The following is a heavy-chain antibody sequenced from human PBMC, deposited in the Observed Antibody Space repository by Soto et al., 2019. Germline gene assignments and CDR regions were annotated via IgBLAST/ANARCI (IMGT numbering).Heavy chain of an antibody. Sequence: GGALRLSCAASGFTFSSYGMHWVRQAPGKGLEWGAVIWYEGSKKYYADSVKGRFTISRDNSKNTLYLQMNSLRAEDTAVYYCARRKKDYFDYWGQGTLVTVSS. J-gene: IGHJ4*02. CDR3: ARRKKDYFDY. V-gene: IGHV3-30*19. D-gene: IGHD2-15*01. CDR1: GFTFSSYG. CDR2: IWYEGSKK.